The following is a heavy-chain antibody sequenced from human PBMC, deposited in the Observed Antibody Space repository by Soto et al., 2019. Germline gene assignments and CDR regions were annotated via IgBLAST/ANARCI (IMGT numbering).Heavy chain of an antibody. CDR1: GYIFTAYH. Sequence: ASVKVSCKASGYIFTAYHMHWVRQAPGQGLEWMGIINPSGGSTSYAQKFQGRVTMTRDTSTSTVYMELSSLRSEDTAVYYCARGRYLLGYGMDVWGQGTTVTVSS. CDR3: ARGRYLLGYGMDV. V-gene: IGHV1-46*01. D-gene: IGHD7-27*01. J-gene: IGHJ6*02. CDR2: INPSGGST.